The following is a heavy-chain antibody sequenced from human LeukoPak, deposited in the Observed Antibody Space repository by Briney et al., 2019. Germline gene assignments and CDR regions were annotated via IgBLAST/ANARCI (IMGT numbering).Heavy chain of an antibody. Sequence: SSETLSLTCTVSGGSISIYYWSWIRQPPGKGLEWLGYIYNSGSTYYNPSLKSRVTIAVDTSKNQFSLRLTSMTAAAAAVYYCVRDRELTYWGQGTLVTVSS. CDR2: IYNSGST. J-gene: IGHJ4*02. CDR3: VRDRELTY. D-gene: IGHD5-24*01. V-gene: IGHV4-59*01. CDR1: GGSISIYY.